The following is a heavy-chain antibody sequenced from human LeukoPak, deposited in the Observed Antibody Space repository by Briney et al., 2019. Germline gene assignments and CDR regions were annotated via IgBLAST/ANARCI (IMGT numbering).Heavy chain of an antibody. CDR1: GFTFSSYG. Sequence: GGSLRLSCAASGFTFSSYGMHWVRRAPGKGLEWVAVIWYDGSNKYYADSVKGRFTISRDNSKNTLYLQMNSLRAEDTAVYYCARDRLSSGWLTHDYWGQGTLVTVSS. J-gene: IGHJ4*02. CDR3: ARDRLSSGWLTHDY. V-gene: IGHV3-33*01. D-gene: IGHD6-19*01. CDR2: IWYDGSNK.